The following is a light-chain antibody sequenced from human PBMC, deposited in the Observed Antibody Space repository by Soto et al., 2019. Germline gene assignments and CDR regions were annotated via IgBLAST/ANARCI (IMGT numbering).Light chain of an antibody. Sequence: DIQLTQYTSFLSASVGDRVTITCRASASIDNWLAWYQQKPGKAPKLLIFAASTLVRGVPSRISGRGSGTEFTLTSSCLQADDYATFYCQQYHTDWTFGQGTKVDIK. V-gene: IGKV1-5*01. CDR1: ASIDNW. J-gene: IGKJ1*01. CDR3: QQYHTDWT. CDR2: AAS.